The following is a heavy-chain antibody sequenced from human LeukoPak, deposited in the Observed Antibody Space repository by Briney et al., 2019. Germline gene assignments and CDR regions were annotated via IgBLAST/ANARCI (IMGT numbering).Heavy chain of an antibody. CDR1: GLTFSSYV. CDR3: ARVDTVMAYYFDL. V-gene: IGHV3-53*04. J-gene: IGHJ4*02. Sequence: GGSLRLSCAASGLTFSSYVMSWVRQAPGKGLEWVSTIYSGGTTYYADSVMGRFTISRHNSRNTLYLQMNSLRAEDTAVYYCARVDTVMAYYFDLWGQGTLVTVSS. D-gene: IGHD5-18*01. CDR2: IYSGGTT.